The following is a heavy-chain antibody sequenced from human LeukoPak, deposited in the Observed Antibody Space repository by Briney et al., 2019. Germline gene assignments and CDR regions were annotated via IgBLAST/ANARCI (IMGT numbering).Heavy chain of an antibody. Sequence: GESLKISCKGSGYNFNTYWIGWVRQMPGKGLEWMGIIYPGDSDIRYSPSFQGQVTISADKSISTAYLRWSSLRASDTAMYYCARPVDNDSYYFHYWGQGTLVTVSS. J-gene: IGHJ4*02. D-gene: IGHD3-22*01. CDR2: IYPGDSDI. CDR3: ARPVDNDSYYFHY. V-gene: IGHV5-51*01. CDR1: GYNFNTYW.